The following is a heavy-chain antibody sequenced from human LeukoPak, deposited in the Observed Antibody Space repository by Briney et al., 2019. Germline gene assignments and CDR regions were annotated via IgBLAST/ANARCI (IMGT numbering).Heavy chain of an antibody. CDR1: GGSIDSYY. J-gene: IGHJ4*02. V-gene: IGHV4-59*01. D-gene: IGHD6-19*01. CDR2: IFYSAST. CDR3: ARGRTSGGYPHFDS. Sequence: SETLSLTCTVSGGSIDSYYWTWIRQPPGKGLEWIAYIFYSASTNYNPSLKSRTTITVDTSKNQFSLKLRSVTAADMAVYYCARGRTSGGYPHFDSWGQGIQVIFSS.